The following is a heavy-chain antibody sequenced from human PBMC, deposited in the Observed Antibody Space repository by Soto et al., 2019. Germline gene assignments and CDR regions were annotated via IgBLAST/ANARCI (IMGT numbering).Heavy chain of an antibody. J-gene: IGHJ6*02. CDR2: ISKSGTTT. Sequence: EVQLVESGGDLVQPGGSLRLSCVASGFTFSSYGMNWVRQGPGKGLEWLSFISKSGTTTYYADSVKGRFTISRDNAKNSLYLQMNSLRDEEMAVYYCARDGYCVRSSCSCLPDVWGQGTTVTVSS. CDR3: ARDGYCVRSSCSCLPDV. D-gene: IGHD2-2*03. CDR1: GFTFSSYG. V-gene: IGHV3-48*02.